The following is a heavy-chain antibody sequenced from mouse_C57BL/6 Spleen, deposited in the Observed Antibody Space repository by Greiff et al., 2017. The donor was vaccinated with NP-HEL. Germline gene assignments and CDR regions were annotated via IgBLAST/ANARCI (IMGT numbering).Heavy chain of an antibody. CDR3: ARTGWPYFDD. CDR1: GYTFTDYN. CDR2: INPNNGGT. J-gene: IGHJ2*01. V-gene: IGHV1-22*01. Sequence: EVQLQQSGPELVKPGASVKMSCKASGYTFTDYNMHWVKQSHGKSLEWIGYINPNNGGTSYNQKFKGKATLAVNKSASTAYMELRSLTSEDSAVYYCARTGWPYFDDWGQGTTLTVSS.